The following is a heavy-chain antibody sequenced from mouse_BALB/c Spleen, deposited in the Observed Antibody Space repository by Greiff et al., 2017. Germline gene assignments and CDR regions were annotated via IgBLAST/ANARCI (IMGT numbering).Heavy chain of an antibody. CDR1: GFSLTSYG. Sequence: VKLMESGPGLVAPSQSLSITCTVSGFSLTSYGVHWVRQPPGKGLEWLGVIWAGGSTNYNSALMSRLSISKDNSKSQVFLKMNSLQTDDTAMYYCARDPYYGSSSAWFAYWGQGTLVTVSA. CDR2: IWAGGST. V-gene: IGHV2-9*02. J-gene: IGHJ3*01. CDR3: ARDPYYGSSSAWFAY. D-gene: IGHD1-1*01.